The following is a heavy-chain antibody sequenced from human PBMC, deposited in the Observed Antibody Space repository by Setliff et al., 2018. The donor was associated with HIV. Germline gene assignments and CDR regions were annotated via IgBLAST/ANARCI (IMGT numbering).Heavy chain of an antibody. CDR3: AKAVPTGIDWFDP. CDR2: IYHSGST. V-gene: IGHV4-39*07. Sequence: SETLSLTCAVSGGSIDSFSYYWGWIRQTPGKELEWIGNIYHSGSTNYNPSLKSRVTISVDTSKNQISLKLISVTAADTALYYCAKAVPTGIDWFDPWGQGTLVTVSS. CDR1: GGSIDSFSYY. J-gene: IGHJ5*02.